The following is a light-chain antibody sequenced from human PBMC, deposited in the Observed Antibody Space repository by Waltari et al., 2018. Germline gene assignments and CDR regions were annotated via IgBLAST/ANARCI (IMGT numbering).Light chain of an antibody. CDR3: QHYVNLPAT. Sequence: QSPGTLSLSPGEGATLSCRASQSISHYLAWYQQKPGQAPRLLIYHASSRATGIPDRFSGSGSGTDFSLTISRLEPEDFAVYYCQHYVNLPATFGQGTKVEI. J-gene: IGKJ1*01. CDR2: HAS. CDR1: QSISHY. V-gene: IGKV3-20*01.